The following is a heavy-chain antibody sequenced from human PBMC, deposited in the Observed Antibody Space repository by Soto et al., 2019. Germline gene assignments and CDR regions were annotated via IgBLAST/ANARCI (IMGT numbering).Heavy chain of an antibody. D-gene: IGHD6-13*01. CDR2: ISSSGNYM. V-gene: IGHV3-11*01. CDR1: GFTFSDHY. CDR3: ARRAASGRHFDH. Sequence: QVQLVESGGGLVMPGESLRLSCAASGFTFSDHYMSWIRQAPGKGLEWVSYISSSGNYMYYADSVKGRFTVSRDNAENSLYRQMNSLRAEDTAVYYCARRAASGRHFDHWGQGTLVSVSS. J-gene: IGHJ4*02.